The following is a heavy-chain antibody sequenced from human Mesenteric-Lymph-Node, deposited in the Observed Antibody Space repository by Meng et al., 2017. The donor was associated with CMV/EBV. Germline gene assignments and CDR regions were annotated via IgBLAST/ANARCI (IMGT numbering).Heavy chain of an antibody. D-gene: IGHD2-15*01. CDR1: AFTFSDYA. Sequence: GESLKISCVASAFTFSDYAMHWVRQAPGKGLEWVAVISYDGSDKYYADSVKGRFTISREDAKNSLYLQMNSLRAGDTAVYYCARGGIWGSPDAFDIWGQGTMVTVSS. V-gene: IGHV3-30*14. J-gene: IGHJ3*02. CDR2: ISYDGSDK. CDR3: ARGGIWGSPDAFDI.